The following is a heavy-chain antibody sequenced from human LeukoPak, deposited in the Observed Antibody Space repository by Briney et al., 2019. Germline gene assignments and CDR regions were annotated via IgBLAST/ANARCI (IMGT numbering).Heavy chain of an antibody. Sequence: PGGSLRLSXAASGFTFSDHYMDWVRQPPGKGLEWVGRIRNKADTYTTEYAASVKGRFTISRDDSKNSLYLQMNSLKTEDTAVYYCAREVWSGYYTLYYFDYWGQGTLVTVSS. V-gene: IGHV3-72*01. CDR2: IRNKADTYTT. D-gene: IGHD3-3*01. CDR3: AREVWSGYYTLYYFDY. CDR1: GFTFSDHY. J-gene: IGHJ4*02.